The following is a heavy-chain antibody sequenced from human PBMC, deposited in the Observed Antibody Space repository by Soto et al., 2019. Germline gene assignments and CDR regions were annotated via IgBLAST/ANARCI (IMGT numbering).Heavy chain of an antibody. CDR2: ISVSGHDT. CDR3: AKFQVEGYHNYFGMDV. J-gene: IGHJ6*02. V-gene: IGHV3-23*01. CDR1: GFTFSSYA. Sequence: LRLSCAASGFTFSSYAFSWVRQAPGKGLEWVSTISVSGHDTYYADSVKGRFTISRDNSRDTLYLEMNSLRAEDTALYYCAKFQVEGYHNYFGMDVWGQGTTVTVAS.